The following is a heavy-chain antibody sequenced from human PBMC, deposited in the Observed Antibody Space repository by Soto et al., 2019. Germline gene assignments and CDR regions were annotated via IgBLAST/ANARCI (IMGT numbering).Heavy chain of an antibody. CDR3: ARVLKGGKSDWIHIDC. CDR2: IDVNDQK. CDR1: GFSLTTNVMS. V-gene: IGHV2-70*01. J-gene: IGHJ4*02. Sequence: SGPTLVNPTQTLTLTCTLSGFSLTTNVMSVTCIRQPPGKALEWLALIDVNDQKYYNSSLNTRLTLSKDTSKNHGVLRMTNMDPLDTGIYFCARVLKGGKSDWIHIDCWGQ. D-gene: IGHD3-9*01.